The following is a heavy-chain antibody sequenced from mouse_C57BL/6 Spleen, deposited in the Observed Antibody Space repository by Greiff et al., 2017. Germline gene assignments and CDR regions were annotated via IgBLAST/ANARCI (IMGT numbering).Heavy chain of an antibody. CDR1: GYTFTSYW. J-gene: IGHJ3*01. V-gene: IGHV1-69*01. CDR2: IDPSDSYT. Sequence: VQLQQPGAELVMPGASVKLSCKASGYTFTSYWMHWVKQRPGQGLEWIGEIDPSDSYTNYNQKFKGKSTLTVDKSSSTAYMQLSSLTSGDSAVYYCARLQGAYWGQGTLVTVSA. CDR3: ARLQGAY.